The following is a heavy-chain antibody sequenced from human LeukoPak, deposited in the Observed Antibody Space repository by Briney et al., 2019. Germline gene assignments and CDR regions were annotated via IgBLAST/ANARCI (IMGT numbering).Heavy chain of an antibody. V-gene: IGHV1-69*13. Sequence: SVKVSCKASGGTFSSYAISWVRQAPGQGLEWMGGIIPIFGTANYAQKFQGRVTITADESTSTAYMELSSLRSEDTAVYYCARADIVVVPAAIKGPDYYYYYMDVWGKGTTVTISS. CDR1: GGTFSSYA. CDR2: IIPIFGTA. D-gene: IGHD2-2*01. CDR3: ARADIVVVPAAIKGPDYYYYYMDV. J-gene: IGHJ6*03.